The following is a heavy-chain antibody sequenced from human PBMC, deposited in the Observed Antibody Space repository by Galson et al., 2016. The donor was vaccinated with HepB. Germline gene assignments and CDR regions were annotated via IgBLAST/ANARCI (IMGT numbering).Heavy chain of an antibody. Sequence: SETLSLTCTVSGGSITRTTYYWGWIRQPPGKGLEWIGSIYYTGSTFYNPSLESRVTMSVDTSKNQLSLRLASVTAADTAVYYCASRIRDAYNYVVHGFDPWGQGTLVTVSS. CDR1: GGSITRTTYY. CDR2: IYYTGST. CDR3: ASRIRDAYNYVVHGFDP. J-gene: IGHJ5*02. V-gene: IGHV4-39*01. D-gene: IGHD5-24*01.